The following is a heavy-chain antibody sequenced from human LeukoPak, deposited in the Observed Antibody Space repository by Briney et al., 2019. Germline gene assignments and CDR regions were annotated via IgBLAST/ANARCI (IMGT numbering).Heavy chain of an antibody. CDR1: GFTVSSNY. D-gene: IGHD5-18*01. CDR3: ARDRKGYSYGKGWFDY. V-gene: IGHV3-66*01. J-gene: IGHJ4*02. CDR2: IYSGGST. Sequence: GGSLRLSCAASGFTVSSNYMSWVRQAPGKGLEWVSVIYSGGSTYCADSVKGRFTISRDNSKNTLYLQMNSLRAEDTAVYYCARDRKGYSYGKGWFDYWGQGTLVTVSS.